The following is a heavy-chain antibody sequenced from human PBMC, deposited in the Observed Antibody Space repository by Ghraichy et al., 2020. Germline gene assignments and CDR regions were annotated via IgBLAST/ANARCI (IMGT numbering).Heavy chain of an antibody. J-gene: IGHJ6*02. D-gene: IGHD2-2*01. Sequence: SVKVSCKASGGTFSSYAISWVRQAPGQGLEWMGGIIPIFGTANYAQKFQGRVTITADESTSTAYMELSSLRSEDTAVYYCARRGGYCSSTSCYAWAYGMDVWGQGTTVTVSS. V-gene: IGHV1-69*13. CDR2: IIPIFGTA. CDR3: ARRGGYCSSTSCYAWAYGMDV. CDR1: GGTFSSYA.